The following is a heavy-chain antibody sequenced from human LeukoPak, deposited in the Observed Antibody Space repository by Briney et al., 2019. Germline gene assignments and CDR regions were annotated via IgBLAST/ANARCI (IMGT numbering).Heavy chain of an antibody. Sequence: ASVKVSCKASGGTFSSYAISWVRQAPGQGLDWMGRIIPILGIANYAQKFQGRVTITADKSTSTAYMELSSLRSEDTAVYYCARYRSSTSCYAVVDYYYGMDVWGQGTTVTVSS. J-gene: IGHJ6*02. D-gene: IGHD2-2*01. CDR2: IIPILGIA. CDR3: ARYRSSTSCYAVVDYYYGMDV. V-gene: IGHV1-69*04. CDR1: GGTFSSYA.